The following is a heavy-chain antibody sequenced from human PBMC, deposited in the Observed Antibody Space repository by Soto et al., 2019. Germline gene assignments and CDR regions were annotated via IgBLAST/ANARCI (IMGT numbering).Heavy chain of an antibody. J-gene: IGHJ5*02. V-gene: IGHV1-46*01. CDR1: GYTFTSYY. Sequence: ASVKVSCKASGYTFTSYYMHWVRQAPGQGLEWMGIINPSGGSTSYAQKFQGRVTITADKSTSTAYMELSSLRSEDTAVSYCARDEGSSYNWFDPWGQGTLVTVSS. CDR2: INPSGGST. D-gene: IGHD6-6*01. CDR3: ARDEGSSYNWFDP.